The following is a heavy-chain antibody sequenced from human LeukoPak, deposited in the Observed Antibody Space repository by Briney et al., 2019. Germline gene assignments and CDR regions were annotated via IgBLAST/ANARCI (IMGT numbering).Heavy chain of an antibody. CDR2: VSFSGTT. Sequence: SETLSLTCTVSGGPMTSHYWSWIRQPPGKGLEWIGYVSFSGTTKYSPSLNNRVTISRDTSQNQFFLRLNSVTAADTAVYFCARSRVSGSYLDYHSGMDVWGQGTTVIVSS. CDR1: GGPMTSHY. CDR3: ARSRVSGSYLDYHSGMDV. D-gene: IGHD1-26*01. J-gene: IGHJ6*02. V-gene: IGHV4-59*11.